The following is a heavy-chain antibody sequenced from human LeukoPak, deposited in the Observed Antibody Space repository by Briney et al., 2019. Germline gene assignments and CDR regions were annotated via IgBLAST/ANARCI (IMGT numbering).Heavy chain of an antibody. D-gene: IGHD2-2*01. V-gene: IGHV1-46*01. CDR1: AYSFTNYY. J-gene: IGHJ4*02. CDR2: INPSGGGT. Sequence: ASGKVSCKASAYSFTNYYMHWVRQAPGQGLGWMGIINPSGGGTTNAQKVPGRVTMTRDTSTTTVYMELSRPTPDDTAMHYCARDERDVVVVPGAMPYWGEGTLVTVSS. CDR3: ARDERDVVVVPGAMPY.